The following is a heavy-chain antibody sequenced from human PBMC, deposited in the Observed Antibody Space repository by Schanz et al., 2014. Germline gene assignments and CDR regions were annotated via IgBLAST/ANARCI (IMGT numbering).Heavy chain of an antibody. CDR1: GYTFTRSG. J-gene: IGHJ3*01. V-gene: IGHV1-18*01. D-gene: IGHD6-13*01. CDR2: IGGSDGNT. CDR3: GRNVIATGRAFDL. Sequence: QVQLVQSGGEVKTPGASVKVSCKASGYTFTRSGISWVRQAPGQGLEWMGWIGGSDGNTNFAQKFQGRVTMTTDTSTSTAYMELRSLRSDDTAVYYCGRNVIATGRAFDLWGPGTMVTVS.